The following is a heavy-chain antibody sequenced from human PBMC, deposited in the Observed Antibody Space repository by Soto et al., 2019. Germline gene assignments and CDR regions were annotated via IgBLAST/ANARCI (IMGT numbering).Heavy chain of an antibody. CDR3: AKDHITSIYYYYYYGMDV. CDR1: GFTFSSYG. V-gene: IGHV3-30*18. J-gene: IGHJ6*02. D-gene: IGHD3-10*01. Sequence: GGSLRLSCAASGFTFSSYGMHWVRQAPGKGLEWVAVISYDGSNKYYADSVKGRFTISRDNSKNTLYLQMNSLRAEDTAVYYCAKDHITSIYYYYYYGMDVWGQGTTVTVSS. CDR2: ISYDGSNK.